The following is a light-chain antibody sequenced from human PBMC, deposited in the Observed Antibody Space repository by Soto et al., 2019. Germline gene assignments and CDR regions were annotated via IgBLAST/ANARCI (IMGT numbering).Light chain of an antibody. Sequence: IWMTQSPSLLSASTGDRVTITCRASQGISSYLAWYQQKPGKAPKLLIYAASTLQSGVPSRFSGSGSGTDFTLTISCLQSEDFATYYCQQYYSYPTWTFGQGTKVDIK. J-gene: IGKJ1*01. CDR3: QQYYSYPTWT. CDR2: AAS. CDR1: QGISSY. V-gene: IGKV1-8*01.